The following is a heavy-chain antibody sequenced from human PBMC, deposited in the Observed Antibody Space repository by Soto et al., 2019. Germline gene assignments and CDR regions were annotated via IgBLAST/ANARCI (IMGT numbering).Heavy chain of an antibody. V-gene: IGHV2-5*02. CDR3: AHAYGGRSLY. J-gene: IGHJ4*02. CDR1: GFSLTTDRVG. Sequence: QITLKESGPTLVKPTQTLTLTCTFSGFSLTTDRVGVGWIRQPPGEALEWLEVIYWDDSKTYRPSLESRLTITKDTSKNQVALTMTNMDSLDTATYYWAHAYGGRSLYWGQGPLVTVSS. D-gene: IGHD1-26*01. CDR2: IYWDDSK.